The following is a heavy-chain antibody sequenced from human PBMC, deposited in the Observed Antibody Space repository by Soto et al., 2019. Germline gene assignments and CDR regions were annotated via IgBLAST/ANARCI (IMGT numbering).Heavy chain of an antibody. J-gene: IGHJ4*02. CDR3: ATSSGSRSRAFDS. V-gene: IGHV1-69*02. CDR1: GDTFAFHA. CDR2: INPILSMS. D-gene: IGHD3-10*01. Sequence: QVQLVQSGAEVKRPGSSVKVSCKASGDTFAFHAINWVRQAPGLGLEWMGRINPILSMSNYAQRLQGRVTMTADKSTSTAYIILSSLRSADTAIYYCATSSGSRSRAFDSWGQGALVTVSS.